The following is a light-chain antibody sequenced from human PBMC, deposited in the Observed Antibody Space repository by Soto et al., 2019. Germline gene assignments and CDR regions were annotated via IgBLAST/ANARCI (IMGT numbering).Light chain of an antibody. CDR1: QSVLYSPNNKNY. Sequence: DIVMTQSPDSLAVSLGERATINCKSSQSVLYSPNNKNYLAWYQQKPGQPPKLLVYWASTRESGVPDRFSGSGSEIDFTLTINSLQAEDVAVYYCQQYINAPQTFGQGTKVEIK. CDR2: WAS. CDR3: QQYINAPQT. J-gene: IGKJ1*01. V-gene: IGKV4-1*01.